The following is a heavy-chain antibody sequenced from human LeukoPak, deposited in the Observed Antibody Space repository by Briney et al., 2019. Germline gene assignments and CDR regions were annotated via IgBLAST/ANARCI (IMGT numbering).Heavy chain of an antibody. J-gene: IGHJ4*02. Sequence: GGSLRLSCAASGFTFSSYWMSWVRQAPGKGLEWVANIKQDGSEKYYVDSVKGRFTISRDNAKNSLYLQMSSLRAEDTAVYYCAREQYCSSTSCYTSFDYWGQGTLVTVSS. CDR3: AREQYCSSTSCYTSFDY. D-gene: IGHD2-2*02. V-gene: IGHV3-7*01. CDR1: GFTFSSYW. CDR2: IKQDGSEK.